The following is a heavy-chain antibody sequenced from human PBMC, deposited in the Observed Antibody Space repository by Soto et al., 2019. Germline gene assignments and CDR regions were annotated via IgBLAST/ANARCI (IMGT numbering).Heavy chain of an antibody. D-gene: IGHD2-2*01. CDR2: ISPMFGAA. V-gene: IGHV1-69*19. Sequence: QVQLVQSGAEMKKPGSSVKVSCKSSGGTFNTYAMNWVRQAPGQGPEWMGDISPMFGAANYAPKFQGRVTITADESKVTSYMPFTSLPSEDTPLYFCAMKVQLHTPAFVYWCKGTLLTLSS. CDR1: GGTFNTYA. J-gene: IGHJ4*02. CDR3: AMKVQLHTPAFVY.